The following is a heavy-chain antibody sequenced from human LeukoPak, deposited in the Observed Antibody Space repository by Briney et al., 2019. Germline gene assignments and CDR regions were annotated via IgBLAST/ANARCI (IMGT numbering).Heavy chain of an antibody. CDR3: AKVGHDFWSGYYFDY. V-gene: IGHV3-23*01. CDR2: VSGSGRNT. Sequence: GGSLRLSCAGSGFTFSNYAMTWVRQAPGKGLEWVSSVSGSGRNTFYPDSVEGRFTISRDNSKNTLYLQMNSLRAEDTAVYYCAKVGHDFWSGYYFDYWGQGTLVTVSS. D-gene: IGHD3-3*01. J-gene: IGHJ4*02. CDR1: GFTFSNYA.